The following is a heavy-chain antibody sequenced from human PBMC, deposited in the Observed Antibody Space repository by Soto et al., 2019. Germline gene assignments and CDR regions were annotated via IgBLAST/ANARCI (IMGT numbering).Heavy chain of an antibody. Sequence: GGSLRLSCAASGFCISTYTMSWVRQGPGKGLEWDSVISGSGGSTYYADSVKGRFTISRDNSKNTLYLQMNSLRAEDTAVYYCAKDLVKFGSGAATTTYSSGWYKGHIWGQGTLVTVPS. CDR3: AKDLVKFGSGAATTTYSSGWYKGHI. D-gene: IGHD6-19*01. CDR1: GFCISTYT. V-gene: IGHV3-23*01. CDR2: ISGSGGST. J-gene: IGHJ4*02.